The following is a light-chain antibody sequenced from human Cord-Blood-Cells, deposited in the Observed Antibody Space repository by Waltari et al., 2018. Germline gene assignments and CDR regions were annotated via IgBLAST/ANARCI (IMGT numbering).Light chain of an antibody. V-gene: IGLV2-14*01. CDR3: SSYTSSSTFV. CDR1: SSDVGGYNY. J-gene: IGLJ1*01. Sequence: QSALTQPASVSGSPGQSITISCTGTSSDVGGYNYVSWYQQHPGKAPKLMLYDVSKRPSGVSNRFSGSKSGTMASLTISGLQAEDEADYYCSSYTSSSTFVFGTGTKVTVL. CDR2: DVS.